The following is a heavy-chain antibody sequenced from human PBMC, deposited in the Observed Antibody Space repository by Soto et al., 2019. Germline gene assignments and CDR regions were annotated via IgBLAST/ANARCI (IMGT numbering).Heavy chain of an antibody. V-gene: IGHV3-48*01. Sequence: GGAPRISCAPPGFTFRSYSMKLGRPAPGEWLEWVSYISSSSSTIYYADSVKGRFTISRDNAKNSLYLQMNSLRAEDTAVYYCASYHSGYDYNYYYYMDVWGNGTTVTVSS. CDR1: GFTFRSYS. CDR3: ASYHSGYDYNYYYYMDV. CDR2: ISSSSSTI. J-gene: IGHJ6*03. D-gene: IGHD5-12*01.